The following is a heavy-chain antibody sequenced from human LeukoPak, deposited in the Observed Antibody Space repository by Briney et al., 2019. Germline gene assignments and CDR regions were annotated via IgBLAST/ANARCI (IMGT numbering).Heavy chain of an antibody. V-gene: IGHV3-21*01. D-gene: IGHD2-15*01. CDR2: ISTSSSYI. Sequence: GGSLRLSCAASGFTFNRYNMNWVRRAPGKGLEWVSSISTSSSYIYYADSVRGRFTISRDNAKNSLYLQMNSLRAEDTAVYSCARGADGVSSNSRGWFDPWGQGTLVTVSS. CDR3: ARGADGVSSNSRGWFDP. J-gene: IGHJ5*02. CDR1: GFTFNRYN.